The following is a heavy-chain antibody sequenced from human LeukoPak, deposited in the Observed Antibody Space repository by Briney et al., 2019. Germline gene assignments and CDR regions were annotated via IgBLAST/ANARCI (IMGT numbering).Heavy chain of an antibody. V-gene: IGHV3-15*01. Sequence: KPGGSLRLSCAASGFTFSNAWMSWVRQAPGKGLEWVGRIKSKTDGGTTGYAAPVKGRFTISRDDSKNTLYLQMNSLKTEDTAVYYCTTPSYYYDSSGYYMYFDYWGQGTLVTVSS. J-gene: IGHJ4*02. CDR2: IKSKTDGGTT. CDR3: TTPSYYYDSSGYYMYFDY. D-gene: IGHD3-22*01. CDR1: GFTFSNAW.